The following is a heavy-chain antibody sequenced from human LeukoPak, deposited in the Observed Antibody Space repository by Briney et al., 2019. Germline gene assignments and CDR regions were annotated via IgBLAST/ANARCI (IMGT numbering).Heavy chain of an antibody. Sequence: PGGSLRLSCAASGFTFDDYGLSWVRQVPGKGLEWVSGLNWNGASTGYADSVKGRFAISRDSAKNSLYLQMNSLRAEDTALYYCARDGVGRYYYYYMDVWGKGTTVTVSS. CDR3: ARDGVGRYYYYYMDV. J-gene: IGHJ6*03. D-gene: IGHD2-8*01. V-gene: IGHV3-20*04. CDR1: GFTFDDYG. CDR2: LNWNGAST.